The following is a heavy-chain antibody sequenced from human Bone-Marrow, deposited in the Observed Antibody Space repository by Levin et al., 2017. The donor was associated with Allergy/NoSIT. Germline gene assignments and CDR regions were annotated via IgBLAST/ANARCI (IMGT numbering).Heavy chain of an antibody. J-gene: IGHJ4*02. Sequence: GESPKISCAASGFGFSHFAMHWVRQTPTKGLEWVAIIWYDGSNENYADSVKGRFTISRDNSQNTLYLQMNSLRAEDTAIYYCARTRFCGRTSCYHYFDYWGQGALVTVSS. V-gene: IGHV3-33*01. CDR3: ARTRFCGRTSCYHYFDY. CDR2: IWYDGSNE. CDR1: GFGFSHFA. D-gene: IGHD2-2*01.